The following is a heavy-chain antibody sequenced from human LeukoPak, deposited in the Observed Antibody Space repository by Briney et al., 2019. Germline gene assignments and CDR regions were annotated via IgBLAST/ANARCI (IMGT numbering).Heavy chain of an antibody. D-gene: IGHD3-10*01. J-gene: IGHJ3*02. CDR3: ARSDGYGLVGI. V-gene: IGHV4-39*07. CDR2: IYSSGST. Sequence: SETLSLTCSVSGASISSGSNYWGWIRQPPGKTLEWIGSIYSSGSTYYNPSLKSRVIIIIDTPNNHFSLTLSSVTAADTAVYYCARSDGYGLVGIWGQGTMVTVSS. CDR1: GASISSGSNY.